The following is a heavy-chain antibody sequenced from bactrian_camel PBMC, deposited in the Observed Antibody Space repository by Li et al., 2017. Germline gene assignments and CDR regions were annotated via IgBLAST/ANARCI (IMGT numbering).Heavy chain of an antibody. CDR2: INWLSHT. J-gene: IGHJ4*01. V-gene: IGHV3S53*01. CDR1: GLIFPGNT. CDR3: AADAWPEGSWPRCDFKY. Sequence: HVQLVESGGGLVQPGGSLRLSCATSGLIFPGNTMSWFRQIPEKQREVVASINWLSHTVYTDSVKGRFTISRDNAKNTVYLLMNSLKSEDTAMYYCAADAWPEGSWPRCDFKYWGQGTQVTVS. D-gene: IGHD6*01.